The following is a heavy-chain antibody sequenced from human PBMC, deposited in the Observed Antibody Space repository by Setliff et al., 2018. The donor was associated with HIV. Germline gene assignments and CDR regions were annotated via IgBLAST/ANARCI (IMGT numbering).Heavy chain of an antibody. CDR3: ARSLLPSITVAGTIGY. J-gene: IGHJ4*02. Sequence: SETLSLTCTVSGDSISSGTYFWSWIRQPAGKGLEWIGHIHTSGNANYNPSLNSRVTISVDTSKNHFSLKLSSVTAADTAVYYCARSLLPSITVAGTIGYWGQGSLVTVSS. V-gene: IGHV4-61*09. CDR2: IHTSGNA. D-gene: IGHD6-19*01. CDR1: GDSISSGTYF.